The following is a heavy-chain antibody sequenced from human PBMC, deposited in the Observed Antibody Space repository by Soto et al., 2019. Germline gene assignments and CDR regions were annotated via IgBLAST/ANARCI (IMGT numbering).Heavy chain of an antibody. D-gene: IGHD3-10*01. V-gene: IGHV1-18*04. CDR1: GYTFTTYD. J-gene: IGHJ4*02. CDR3: AGGGSGSGFDY. Sequence: QVQLVQSGAEVQKPGASVKVSCKASGYTFTTYDISWVRQAAAQGLEWMGWISGNSGNTNYAQKLQGRVTMTRDTSMITAYMDLRSLRSDDTAVYYCAGGGSGSGFDYWGQGTLVTVSS. CDR2: ISGNSGNT.